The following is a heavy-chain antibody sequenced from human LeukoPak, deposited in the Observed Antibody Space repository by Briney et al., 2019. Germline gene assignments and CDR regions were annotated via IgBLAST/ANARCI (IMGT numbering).Heavy chain of an antibody. Sequence: SETLSLTCTVSGGSISSYYWSWIRQPAGKGLEWIGRIYTSGSTNYNPSLKSRVTMSVDTSKNQSSLKLSSVTAADTAVYYCARGPNYPSPSPFDYWGQGTLVTVSS. CDR2: IYTSGST. CDR1: GGSISSYY. D-gene: IGHD5-24*01. J-gene: IGHJ4*02. CDR3: ARGPNYPSPSPFDY. V-gene: IGHV4-4*07.